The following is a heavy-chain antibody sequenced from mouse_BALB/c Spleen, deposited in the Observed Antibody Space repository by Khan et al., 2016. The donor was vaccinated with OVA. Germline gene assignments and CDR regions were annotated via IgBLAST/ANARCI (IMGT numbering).Heavy chain of an antibody. J-gene: IGHJ2*01. CDR3: ARDRIDY. CDR1: GYTFSSYW. CDR2: INPTSGYI. V-gene: IGHV1-7*01. Sequence: QVQLKQSGAEQAKPGASVKMSCKTSGYTFSSYWMHWVKQRPGQGLEWIGYINPTSGYIEYNEKFKDKATLSADKSSSTAYMQLTSLTSEDSAVYYCARDRIDYWGQGTTLTVSS.